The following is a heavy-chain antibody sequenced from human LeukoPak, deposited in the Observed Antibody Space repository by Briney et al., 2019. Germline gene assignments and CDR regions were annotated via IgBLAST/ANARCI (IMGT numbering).Heavy chain of an antibody. J-gene: IGHJ3*02. V-gene: IGHV1-2*02. CDR2: INPNSGGT. Sequence: ASVKVSCKASGYTFTGYYMHWVRQAPGQGLEWMGWINPNSGGTNYAQKFQGRVTMTRDTSISTAYMELSRLRSDDTAVYYCAIDQLVMGIDAFDIWGQGTMVTVFS. CDR1: GYTFTGYY. CDR3: AIDQLVMGIDAFDI. D-gene: IGHD3-22*01.